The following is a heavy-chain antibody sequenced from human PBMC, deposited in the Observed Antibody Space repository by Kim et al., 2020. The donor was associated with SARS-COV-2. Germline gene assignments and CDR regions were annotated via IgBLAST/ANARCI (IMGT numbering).Heavy chain of an antibody. D-gene: IGHD3-22*01. CDR3: ARQSSGYYPDAFDI. Sequence: ADSVKGRFTISRDNSKNTLYLQMNSLRAKDTAVYYCARQSSGYYPDAFDIWGQGTMVTVSS. J-gene: IGHJ3*02. V-gene: IGHV3-33*01.